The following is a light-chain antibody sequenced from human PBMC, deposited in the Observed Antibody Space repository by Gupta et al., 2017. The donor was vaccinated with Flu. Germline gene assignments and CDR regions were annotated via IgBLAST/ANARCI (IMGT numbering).Light chain of an antibody. Sequence: SLSAAVGDRVTNTCRCSQGINDGLAWYQHKPGKDPKLLIYRVSNLGIGVPSRWSASGSGTEFTHTISDLQPDDFATDYCQQYNADDTWTFGQGTRVEVK. J-gene: IGKJ1*01. CDR1: QGINDG. CDR3: QQYNADDTWT. V-gene: IGKV1-5*03. CDR2: RVS.